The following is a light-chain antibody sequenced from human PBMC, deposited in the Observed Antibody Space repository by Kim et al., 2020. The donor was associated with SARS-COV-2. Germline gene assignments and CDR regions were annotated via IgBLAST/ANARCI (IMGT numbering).Light chain of an antibody. CDR3: SSYAGSNSVV. J-gene: IGLJ2*01. CDR2: DVS. V-gene: IGLV2-11*03. CDR1: SSDVGGYTF. Sequence: GQSFTISCTGTSSDVGGYTFVSWYQQPPGKAPKLMIYDVSNRPSGVPDRFSGSKSGNTASLTISGLQAEDEADYYCSSYAGSNSVVFGGGTQLTVL.